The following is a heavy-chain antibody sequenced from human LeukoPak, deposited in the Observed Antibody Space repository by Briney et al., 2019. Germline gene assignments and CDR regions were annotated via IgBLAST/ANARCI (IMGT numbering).Heavy chain of an antibody. J-gene: IGHJ4*02. CDR2: IFPSGGEI. CDR1: GFTFSTFA. V-gene: IGHV3-23*01. D-gene: IGHD2-8*02. CDR3: ATYRQVLLPFES. Sequence: PGGSLRLSCAASGFTFSTFAMIWVRQPPGKGLEWVSSIFPSGGEINYADSVRGRFTISRDNSKSTLSLQMNSLRAEDTAIYYCATYRQVLLPFESWGQGTLVTVSS.